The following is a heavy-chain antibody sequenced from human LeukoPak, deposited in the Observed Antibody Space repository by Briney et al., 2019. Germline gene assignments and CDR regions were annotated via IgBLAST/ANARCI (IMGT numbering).Heavy chain of an antibody. V-gene: IGHV4-61*05. Sequence: KPSETLSLTCTVSGGSISSSSYYWGWIRQPPGKGLEWIGYIFYSGNTNYNPSLKSRVTISVDTSKNQISLKLSSVTAADTAVYYCARYPVSYYYYMDVWGKGTTVTVSS. CDR3: ARYPVSYYYYMDV. CDR1: GGSISSSSYY. D-gene: IGHD5/OR15-5a*01. J-gene: IGHJ6*03. CDR2: IFYSGNT.